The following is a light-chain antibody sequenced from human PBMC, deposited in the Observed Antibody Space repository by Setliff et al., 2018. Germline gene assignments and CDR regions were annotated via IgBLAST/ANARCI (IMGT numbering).Light chain of an antibody. CDR1: SSDVGGYKF. CDR3: SSFAGNYTVI. CDR2: DVS. Sequence: QSALTQPRSVSGSPGQSVTVSCTGASSDVGGYKFVSWYQQYPGKVPRLMIYDVSKRPLGVPDRFSGSKSANTASLTISGLQTEDEADYYCSSFAGNYTVIFGGGTK. V-gene: IGLV2-11*01. J-gene: IGLJ2*01.